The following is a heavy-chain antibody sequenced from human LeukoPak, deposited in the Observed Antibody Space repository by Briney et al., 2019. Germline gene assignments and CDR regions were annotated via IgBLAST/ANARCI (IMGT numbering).Heavy chain of an antibody. CDR3: ARDRGDTSFDY. V-gene: IGHV3-74*01. D-gene: IGHD3-10*01. Sequence: GGSLRLSCAASGFTLSYYNMNWVRQAPGKGLVWVSRINSDGSTTSYADSVKARFTISRDNAKNTVYLQMNSLRAEDTAVYYCARDRGDTSFDYWGQGTLVTVSS. CDR2: INSDGSTT. J-gene: IGHJ4*02. CDR1: GFTLSYYN.